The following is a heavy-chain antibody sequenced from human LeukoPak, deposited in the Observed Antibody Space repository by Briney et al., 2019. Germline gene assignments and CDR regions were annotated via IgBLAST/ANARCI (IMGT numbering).Heavy chain of an antibody. CDR1: GGSISSGGYY. J-gene: IGHJ4*02. Sequence: PSETLSLTCTVSGGSISSGGYYWSWIRQHPGKGLEWIGYIYYSGSTYYNPSPKSRVTISVDTSKNQFSLKLSSVTAADTAVYYCARGGDYDSSGPIDYWGQGTLVTVSS. V-gene: IGHV4-31*03. CDR2: IYYSGST. D-gene: IGHD3-22*01. CDR3: ARGGDYDSSGPIDY.